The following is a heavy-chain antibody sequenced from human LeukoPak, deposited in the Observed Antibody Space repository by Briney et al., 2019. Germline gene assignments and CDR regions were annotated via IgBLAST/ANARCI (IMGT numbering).Heavy chain of an antibody. CDR3: ARLLSYGRYYYYYMDV. Sequence: GGSLRLSCAASGFTFSSYAMSWVRQAPGKGLEWVSAISGSGGSTYYADSVKGRFTISRDNSKNTLYLQMNSLRAEDTAVYYCARLLSYGRYYYYYMDVWGTGTTVTVSS. J-gene: IGHJ6*03. CDR1: GFTFSSYA. V-gene: IGHV3-23*01. CDR2: ISGSGGST. D-gene: IGHD5-18*01.